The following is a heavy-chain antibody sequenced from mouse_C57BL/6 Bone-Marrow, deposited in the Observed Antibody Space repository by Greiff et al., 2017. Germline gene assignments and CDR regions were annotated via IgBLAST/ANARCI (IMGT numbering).Heavy chain of an antibody. CDR2: IDPENGDT. CDR1: GFNIKDDY. V-gene: IGHV14-4*01. Sequence: VQLQQSGAELVRPGASVKLSCTASGFNIKDDYMHWVKQRPEQGLEWIGWIDPENGDTEYASKFQGKATITADTSSNTAYLQLSSLTSEDTAVYYCTVDGYFLCDYWGQGTTLTVSS. D-gene: IGHD2-3*01. J-gene: IGHJ2*01. CDR3: TVDGYFLCDY.